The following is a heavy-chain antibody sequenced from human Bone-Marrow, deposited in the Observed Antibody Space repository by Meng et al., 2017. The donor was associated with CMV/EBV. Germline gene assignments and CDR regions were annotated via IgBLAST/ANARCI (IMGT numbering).Heavy chain of an antibody. D-gene: IGHD3-3*01. V-gene: IGHV4-59*01. CDR1: GRSISSYY. J-gene: IGHJ6*02. CDR3: ARDFWSGAGYYYYGMDV. Sequence: GSLRLSCPVSGRSISSYYWSWIRQPPGKGLEWIGYIYYSGSTNYNPCLKSRVTISVDTSKNQFSLKLSSVTAADTAVYYCARDFWSGAGYYYYGMDVWGQGTTVTVSS. CDR2: IYYSGST.